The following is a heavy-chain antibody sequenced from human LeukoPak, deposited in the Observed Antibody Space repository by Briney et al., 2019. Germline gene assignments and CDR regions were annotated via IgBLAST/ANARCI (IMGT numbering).Heavy chain of an antibody. D-gene: IGHD2-2*01. Sequence: ASVKVSCKASGYTFTNYGISWVRQAPGQGLEWMGWISTYNGNTNYAQKFQGRVTMTTDTSTSTAYMGLRSLGSDDTAVYYCAREGLGYCTSISCSAFDYRGQGTLGTVSS. CDR1: GYTFTNYG. CDR2: ISTYNGNT. J-gene: IGHJ4*02. V-gene: IGHV1-18*01. CDR3: AREGLGYCTSISCSAFDY.